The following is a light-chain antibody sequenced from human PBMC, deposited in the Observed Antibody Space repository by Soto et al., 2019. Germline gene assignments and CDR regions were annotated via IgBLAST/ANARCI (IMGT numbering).Light chain of an antibody. Sequence: DIPMTQSPSSLSASIGDRVTITCRAGQSISRYLNWYQQKPGKVPKLLIYAASSLKSGVPSRFSGSGSGTDFTLSISSLQPEDSASYYCQQSYTIPWTFGQGTTVEIK. CDR3: QQSYTIPWT. V-gene: IGKV1-39*01. CDR2: AAS. J-gene: IGKJ1*01. CDR1: QSISRY.